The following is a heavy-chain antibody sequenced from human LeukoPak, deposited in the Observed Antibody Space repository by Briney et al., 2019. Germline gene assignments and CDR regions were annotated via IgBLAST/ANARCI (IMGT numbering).Heavy chain of an antibody. Sequence: GGSLRLSCAASGFTFSSYSMNWVRQAPGKGLEWVSYISSSSSTIYYADSVKGRFTISRDNAKNSLYLQMNSLRAEDTAVYYCARGRSSSWYPSYYFDYWGQGTLVTVSS. V-gene: IGHV3-48*04. J-gene: IGHJ4*02. CDR3: ARGRSSSWYPSYYFDY. CDR1: GFTFSSYS. D-gene: IGHD6-13*01. CDR2: ISSSSSTI.